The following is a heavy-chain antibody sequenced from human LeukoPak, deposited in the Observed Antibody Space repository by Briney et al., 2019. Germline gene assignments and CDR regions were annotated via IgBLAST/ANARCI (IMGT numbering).Heavy chain of an antibody. D-gene: IGHD3-10*01. V-gene: IGHV1-18*01. CDR1: GYTFTSYG. CDR2: ISAYNGST. Sequence: ASVKVSCEASGYTFTSYGISWVRQAPGQGLEWMGWISAYNGSTNYAQKLQGRVTMTTDTSTSTACMELRSLRSDDTAVYYCARGSALYYYGSGSYRYFDYWGQGTLVTVSS. CDR3: ARGSALYYYGSGSYRYFDY. J-gene: IGHJ4*02.